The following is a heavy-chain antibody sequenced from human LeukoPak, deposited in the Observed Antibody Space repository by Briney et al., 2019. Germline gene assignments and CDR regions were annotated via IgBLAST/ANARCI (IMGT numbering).Heavy chain of an antibody. Sequence: GRSLRLSCAASGFTFEDYAMHWVRQAPGKGLEGVSGIRWNSGNIVYTDSVKGRFTISRDNAKNSLYLQMNSLRPEDTALYYCAKDPPEAVAATLQHFQHWGQGTLVTVSS. D-gene: IGHD6-13*01. CDR3: AKDPPEAVAATLQHFQH. CDR1: GFTFEDYA. CDR2: IRWNSGNI. J-gene: IGHJ1*01. V-gene: IGHV3-9*01.